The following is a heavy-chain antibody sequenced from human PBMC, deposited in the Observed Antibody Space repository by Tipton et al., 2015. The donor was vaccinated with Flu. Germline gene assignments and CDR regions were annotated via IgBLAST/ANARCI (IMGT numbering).Heavy chain of an antibody. CDR2: IYHSGST. CDR3: ARDVEYCTEMTCLLVAAHSVFGMDV. CDR1: GGSVSSGSYY. D-gene: IGHD2-8*02. V-gene: IGHV4-61*01. J-gene: IGHJ6*02. Sequence: TLSLTCTVSGGSVSSGSYYWNWIRQSPRKGLEWIGYIYHSGSTNYNPSLKSRVTISIDTSKNRISLEVRSVTAADTAVYYCARDVEYCTEMTCLLVAAHSVFGMDVWGQGTTVTVSS.